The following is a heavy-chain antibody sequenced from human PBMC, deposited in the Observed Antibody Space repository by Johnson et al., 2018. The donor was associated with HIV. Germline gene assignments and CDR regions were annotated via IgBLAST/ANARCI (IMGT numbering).Heavy chain of an antibody. CDR3: AAGDSHGGAFDI. D-gene: IGHD2-21*02. CDR2: ISYDGSNK. J-gene: IGHJ3*02. Sequence: QVHLVESGGGLVQPGGSLRLSCAASGFTFSSYGMHWVRQAPGKGLEWVAVISYDGSNKYHADSVKGRFTISRESAKNTLYLQMNSLRSEETAVYYCAAGDSHGGAFDIWGQGTMVTVSS. CDR1: GFTFSSYG. V-gene: IGHV3-30*03.